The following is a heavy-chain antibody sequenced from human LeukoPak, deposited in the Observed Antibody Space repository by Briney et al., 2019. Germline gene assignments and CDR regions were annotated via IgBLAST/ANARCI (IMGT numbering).Heavy chain of an antibody. CDR3: TKDRRQWVVPYFDS. Sequence: GGSLRLSCGASGFSFNNYGMHWVRQAPGKGLEWLTFIRYDTSNEYYAVSVKGRFTISRDNSKNTLYLEMNSLRAEDTAIYYCTKDRRQWVVPYFDSWGQGTVVTVSS. V-gene: IGHV3-30*02. CDR2: IRYDTSNE. J-gene: IGHJ4*02. CDR1: GFSFNNYG. D-gene: IGHD6-19*01.